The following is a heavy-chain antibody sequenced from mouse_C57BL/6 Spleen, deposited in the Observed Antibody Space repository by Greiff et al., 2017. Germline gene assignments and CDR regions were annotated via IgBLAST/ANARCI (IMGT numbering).Heavy chain of an antibody. CDR3: ARKTPYYYGSSYDYAMDY. V-gene: IGHV2-2*01. Sequence: VQLVESGPGLVQPSQSLSITCTVSGFSLTSYGVHWVRQSPGKGLEWLGVIWSGGSTDYNAAFISRLSISKDNSKSQVFFKMNSLQADDTAIYYCARKTPYYYGSSYDYAMDYWGQGTSVTVSS. CDR2: IWSGGST. J-gene: IGHJ4*01. D-gene: IGHD1-1*01. CDR1: GFSLTSYG.